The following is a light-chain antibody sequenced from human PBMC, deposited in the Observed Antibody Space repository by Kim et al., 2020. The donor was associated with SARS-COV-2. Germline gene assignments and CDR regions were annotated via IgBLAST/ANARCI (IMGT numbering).Light chain of an antibody. CDR3: QQYYTVPVT. CDR2: WTS. V-gene: IGKV4-1*01. J-gene: IGKJ5*01. Sequence: RATINCKSSQSVLHSSNNNYVAWYQQKPGQPPKLLIYWTSTRESGVPDRFSGSGSGTDFTLTISSLQAEDVAVYYCQQYYTVPVTFGQGTRLEI. CDR1: QSVLHSSNNNY.